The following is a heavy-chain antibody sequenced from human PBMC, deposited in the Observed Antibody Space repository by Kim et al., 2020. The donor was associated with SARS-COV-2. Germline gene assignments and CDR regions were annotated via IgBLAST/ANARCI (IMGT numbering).Heavy chain of an antibody. CDR3: AKGFSSSWYYYYYYGMDV. D-gene: IGHD6-13*01. Sequence: GGSLRLSCAASGFTFSSYGMHWVRQSPGKGLEWVAVISYDGSNKYYADSVKGRFTISRDNSKNTLYLQMNSLRAEDTAVYYCAKGFSSSWYYYYYYGMDVWGQGTTVTVSS. CDR2: ISYDGSNK. J-gene: IGHJ6*02. CDR1: GFTFSSYG. V-gene: IGHV3-30*18.